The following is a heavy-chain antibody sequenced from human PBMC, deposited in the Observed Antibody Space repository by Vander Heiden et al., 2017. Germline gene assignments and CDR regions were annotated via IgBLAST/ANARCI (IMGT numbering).Heavy chain of an antibody. CDR2: ISWNSGSI. CDR3: AKDPGSGAGPRWFDS. V-gene: IGHV3-9*01. D-gene: IGHD6-19*01. Sequence: EVQLVESGGGLVQPGRSLRLSCVASGFTFDDYAMHWVRQATGKGLEWVSGISWNSGSIGYADSVKGRFTISRDNGKNSLYLQMNSLRAEDTALYYCAKDPGSGAGPRWFDSWGQGTLVTVSS. J-gene: IGHJ5*01. CDR1: GFTFDDYA.